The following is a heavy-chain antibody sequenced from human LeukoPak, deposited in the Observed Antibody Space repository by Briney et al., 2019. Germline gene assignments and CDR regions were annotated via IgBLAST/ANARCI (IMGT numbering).Heavy chain of an antibody. J-gene: IGHJ5*02. CDR2: IYYSGST. D-gene: IGHD6-19*01. CDR1: GGSISSYY. Sequence: SETLSLTCTVSGGSISSYYWSWIRQPPGKGLEWIGYIYYSGSTNYNPSLKSRVTISVDTSKNQFSLKLSSVTAADTAVYYCARHGSSSGWYMYNWFDPWGQGTLVTVSS. V-gene: IGHV4-59*08. CDR3: ARHGSSSGWYMYNWFDP.